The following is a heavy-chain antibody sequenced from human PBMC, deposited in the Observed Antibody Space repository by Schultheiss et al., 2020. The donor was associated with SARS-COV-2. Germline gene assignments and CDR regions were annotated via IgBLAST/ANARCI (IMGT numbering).Heavy chain of an antibody. V-gene: IGHV4-31*03. Sequence: SETLSLTCTVSGGSISSGGYYWSWIRQHPGKGLEWIGYIYYSGSTYYNPSLKSRVTISVDTSKNQFSLKLSSVTAADTAVYYCARAGVGDFDYWGQGTLVTVSS. CDR3: ARAGVGDFDY. CDR1: GGSISSGGYY. J-gene: IGHJ4*02. D-gene: IGHD1-26*01. CDR2: IYYSGST.